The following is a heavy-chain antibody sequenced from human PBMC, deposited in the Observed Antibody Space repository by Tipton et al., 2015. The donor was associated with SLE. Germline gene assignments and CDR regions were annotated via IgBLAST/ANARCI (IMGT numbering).Heavy chain of an antibody. D-gene: IGHD3-22*01. V-gene: IGHV3-30*02. J-gene: IGHJ4*02. CDR3: AKPRYYYDGSALFDS. CDR1: GFTSSTYG. Sequence: SLRLSCAASGFTSSTYGLHWVRHAPGKGLEWVAFIRYDGSNEYYADSVKGRFTISRDNSKNTLYLQMNSLRPEDTAVYYCAKPRYYYDGSALFDSWGQGTLVTVSS. CDR2: IRYDGSNE.